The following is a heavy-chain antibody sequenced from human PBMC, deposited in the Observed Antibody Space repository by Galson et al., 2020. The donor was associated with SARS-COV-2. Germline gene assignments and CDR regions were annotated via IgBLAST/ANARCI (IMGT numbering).Heavy chain of an antibody. J-gene: IGHJ4*02. D-gene: IGHD2-2*03. CDR2: IKSKTDGGTT. Sequence: GESLKISCAASGFTFSDAWMSWVRQAPGKGLEWVGRIKSKTDGGTTDYAAPVKGRFTISRDDSKKTLFLQMNSLKTEDTAVYFCRVFGYCSTTGCYQIDYWGQGTLVAVSS. V-gene: IGHV3-15*01. CDR1: GFTFSDAW. CDR3: RVFGYCSTTGCYQIDY.